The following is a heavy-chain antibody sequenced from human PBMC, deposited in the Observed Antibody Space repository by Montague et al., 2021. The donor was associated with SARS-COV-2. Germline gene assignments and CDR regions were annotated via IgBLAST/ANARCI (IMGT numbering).Heavy chain of an antibody. J-gene: IGHJ3*02. Sequence: ETLSLTCTVSGGSISSSNYYWDWIRQPPGKGLEWIGSIYDSGSTYYXPSLKSRVTISVDTSKDHFSLKLSSVTAADTAVYYCARRGRKLLPVATTIGGFDIWGQGTMVTVSS. V-gene: IGHV4-39*02. CDR3: ARRGRKLLPVATTIGGFDI. CDR2: IYDSGST. D-gene: IGHD5-12*01. CDR1: GGSISSSNYY.